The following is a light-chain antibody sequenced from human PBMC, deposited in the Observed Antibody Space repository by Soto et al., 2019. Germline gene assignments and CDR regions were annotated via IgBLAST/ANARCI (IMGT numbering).Light chain of an antibody. CDR2: DGS. Sequence: EIVLPQSPVTLSLSPGERATLSCRASQSISNYLAWYQQKPGQAPRLLIYDGSNRATDVPARFSGSGFGTDFLLTISSLEPEDFAVYYCQQCSLWHLTFGQGTRLETK. V-gene: IGKV3-11*01. CDR3: QQCSLWHLT. J-gene: IGKJ5*01. CDR1: QSISNY.